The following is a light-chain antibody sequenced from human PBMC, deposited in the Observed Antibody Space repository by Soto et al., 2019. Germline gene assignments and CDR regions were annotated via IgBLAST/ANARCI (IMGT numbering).Light chain of an antibody. CDR2: GVG. J-gene: IGLJ1*01. V-gene: IGLV2-14*01. Sequence: HSVLTQPASVPGSPGQFIAISCTGTSSDVGGYNSVSWYQLHPGKAPKLILYGVGDRPSGVSYRFSGSKSGTTASLTISVLQAAEEAAYFSRSYTSSMISVFGSGTKVTVL. CDR1: SSDVGGYNS. CDR3: RSYTSSMISV.